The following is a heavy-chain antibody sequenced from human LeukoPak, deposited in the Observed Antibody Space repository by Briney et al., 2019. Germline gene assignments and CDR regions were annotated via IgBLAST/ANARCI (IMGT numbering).Heavy chain of an antibody. D-gene: IGHD3-10*01. CDR2: INPYNAKT. V-gene: IGHV1-18*01. Sequence: VKVSCKASGGTFSSYTISWVRQAPGQGLEWMGWINPYNAKTNYAQKFQGRITMSTDTSTSTVYMELRSLRSDDAAVYSCARGSADGSGTFFDYWGQGILVSVSS. CDR1: GGTFSSYT. J-gene: IGHJ4*02. CDR3: ARGSADGSGTFFDY.